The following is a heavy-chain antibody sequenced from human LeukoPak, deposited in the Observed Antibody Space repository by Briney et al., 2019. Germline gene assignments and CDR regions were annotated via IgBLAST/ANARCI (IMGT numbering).Heavy chain of an antibody. D-gene: IGHD5-12*01. CDR2: IAHDGSLT. V-gene: IGHV3-23*01. CDR3: ARDEIVATTKANYYYYMDV. CDR1: GLIFGNYA. J-gene: IGHJ6*03. Sequence: GGSLRLSCAASGLIFGNYAMSWVRQAPGGGLEWLSSIAHDGSLTYYADSVKGRFTISRDNAKNSLYLQMNSLRAEDTAVYYCARDEIVATTKANYYYYMDVWGKGTTVTISS.